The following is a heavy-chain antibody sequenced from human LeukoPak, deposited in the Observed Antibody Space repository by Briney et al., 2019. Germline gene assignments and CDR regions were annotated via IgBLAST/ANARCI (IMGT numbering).Heavy chain of an antibody. CDR2: IYHSGST. J-gene: IGHJ4*02. Sequence: SETLSLTCTVSGYSISSGYYWGWIRQPPGKGLEWIGSIYHSGSTYYNPSLKSRVTISVDTSKNQFSLKLSSVTAADTAVYYCAREQDYSSSWYYWGQGTLVTVSS. CDR1: GYSISSGYY. V-gene: IGHV4-38-2*02. D-gene: IGHD6-13*01. CDR3: AREQDYSSSWYY.